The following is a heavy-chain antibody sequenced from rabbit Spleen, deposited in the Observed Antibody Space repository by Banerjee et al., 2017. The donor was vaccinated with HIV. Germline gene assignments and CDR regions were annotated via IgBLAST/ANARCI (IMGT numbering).Heavy chain of an antibody. V-gene: IGHV1S45*01. J-gene: IGHJ4*01. CDR3: SRHLVGGIGWVFDL. D-gene: IGHD1-1*01. Sequence: QEQLEESGGGLVKPEGSLTLTCKASGFDFINNYVMRWVRQAPGKGLEWIASIYTNSGTTYYANWAKGRFTISKTSSTTVTLQVTSLTAADTATYFCSRHLVGGIGWVFDLWGPGTLVTVS. CDR2: IYTNSGTT. CDR1: GFDFINNYV.